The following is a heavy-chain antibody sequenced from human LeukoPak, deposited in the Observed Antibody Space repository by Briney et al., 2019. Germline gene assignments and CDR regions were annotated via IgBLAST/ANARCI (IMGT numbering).Heavy chain of an antibody. CDR1: GGTFSSYA. V-gene: IGHV1-69*13. D-gene: IGHD2-2*01. CDR3: ARGDIVVVPAIDYYCYMDV. CDR2: IIPIFGTA. Sequence: ASVKVSCKASGGTFSSYALSWVRQAPGQGLEWMGGIIPIFGTANYAQKFQGRVTITADESTSTAYMELSSLRSEDTAVYYCARGDIVVVPAIDYYCYMDVWGKGTTVTISS. J-gene: IGHJ6*03.